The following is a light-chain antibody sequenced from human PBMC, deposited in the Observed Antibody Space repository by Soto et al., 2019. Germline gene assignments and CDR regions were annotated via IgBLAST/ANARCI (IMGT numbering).Light chain of an antibody. Sequence: IQMTQSPSSLSASVGDRVTITCRASQRISNYLSWYQQKPGKAPKLLIYAASSLQSGVPSRFSASGSGPDFTLTISSLQPEDFATYYCLQDYNYPWTFGQGTKVDIK. CDR1: QRISNY. CDR3: LQDYNYPWT. J-gene: IGKJ1*01. V-gene: IGKV1-6*02. CDR2: AAS.